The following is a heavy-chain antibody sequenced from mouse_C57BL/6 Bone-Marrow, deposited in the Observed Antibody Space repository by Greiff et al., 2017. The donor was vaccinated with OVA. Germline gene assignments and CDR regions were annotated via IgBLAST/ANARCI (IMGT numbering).Heavy chain of an antibody. Sequence: VKLQESGAELVRPGASVTLSCKASGYTFTDYEMHWVKQTPVHGLEWIGAIDPETGGTAYNQKFKGKAILTADKSSSTAYMELRSLTSEDSAVYYCAADGYGFAYWGQGTLVTVSA. CDR2: IDPETGGT. CDR1: GYTFTDYE. D-gene: IGHD2-3*01. J-gene: IGHJ3*01. CDR3: AADGYGFAY. V-gene: IGHV1-15*01.